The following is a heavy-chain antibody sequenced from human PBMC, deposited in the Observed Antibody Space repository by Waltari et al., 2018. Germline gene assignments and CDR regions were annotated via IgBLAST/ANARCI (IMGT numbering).Heavy chain of an antibody. D-gene: IGHD7-27*01. V-gene: IGHV3-7*01. Sequence: EVQLVESGGGLVQPGGSLRVSCAASGFSFSNYLMSWVRQAPGKGLEWVAKITQDGSEKYYVDSVRGRFTISRDNAKNSLNLQMNSLRAEDTAVYYCARINWGSIDYWGQGTLVTVSS. CDR2: ITQDGSEK. CDR1: GFSFSNYL. CDR3: ARINWGSIDY. J-gene: IGHJ4*02.